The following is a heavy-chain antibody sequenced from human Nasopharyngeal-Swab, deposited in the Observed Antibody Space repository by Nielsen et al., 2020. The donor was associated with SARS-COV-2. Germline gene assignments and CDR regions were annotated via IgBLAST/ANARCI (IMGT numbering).Heavy chain of an antibody. Sequence: QTPSLTRAISGDSVPRNNAAWNWIRQSPPRGLEWLGRTYYRSQWYSDYAVSVKSRITINPDTAKNQFSLQLNSVTPEDTAVYYCARDRGALNVWGQGTTVTVSS. CDR1: GDSVPRNNAA. CDR3: ARDRGALNV. D-gene: IGHD3-10*01. V-gene: IGHV6-1*01. CDR2: TYYRSQWYS. J-gene: IGHJ6*02.